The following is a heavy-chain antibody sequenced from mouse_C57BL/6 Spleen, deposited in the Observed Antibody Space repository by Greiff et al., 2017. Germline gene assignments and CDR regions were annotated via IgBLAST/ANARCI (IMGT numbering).Heavy chain of an antibody. CDR1: GFSFNTYA. D-gene: IGHD2-4*01. CDR3: VRHWDYDYDNYAMDY. J-gene: IGHJ4*01. V-gene: IGHV10-1*01. Sequence: EVQRVESGGGLVQPKGSLKLSCAASGFSFNTYAMNWVRQAPGKGLEWVARIRSKSNNYATYYADSVKDRFTISRDDSESMLYLQMNNLKTEDTAMYYCVRHWDYDYDNYAMDYWGQGTSVTVSS. CDR2: IRSKSNNYAT.